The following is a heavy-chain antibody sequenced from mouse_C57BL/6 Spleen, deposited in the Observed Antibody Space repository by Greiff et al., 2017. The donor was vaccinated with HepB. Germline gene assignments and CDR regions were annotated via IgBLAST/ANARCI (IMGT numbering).Heavy chain of an antibody. Sequence: QVQLQQPGAELVKPGASVKLSCKASGYTFTSYWMHWVKQRPGQGLEWIGMIHPNSGSTNYNEKFKSKATLTVDKSSSTAYMQLSSLTSEDSAVYYWATRGGGYYGEYFDVWGTGTTVTVSS. CDR1: GYTFTSYW. CDR2: IHPNSGST. D-gene: IGHD2-3*01. CDR3: ATRGGGYYGEYFDV. V-gene: IGHV1-64*01. J-gene: IGHJ1*03.